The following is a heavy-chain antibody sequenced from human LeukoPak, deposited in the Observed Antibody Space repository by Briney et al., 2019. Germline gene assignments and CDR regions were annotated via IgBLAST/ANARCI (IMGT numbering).Heavy chain of an antibody. Sequence: GGSLRLSCETSGFIFSAFRMTWVRQAPGKGLEWVAYISRDGTITHYADSVKGRFTISRDNSKNTLYLQMNSLRAEDTAVYYRARARSSYGYGDAFDIWGQGTMVTVSS. J-gene: IGHJ3*02. CDR2: ISRDGTIT. V-gene: IGHV3-48*01. CDR3: ARARSSYGYGDAFDI. CDR1: GFIFSAFR. D-gene: IGHD5-18*01.